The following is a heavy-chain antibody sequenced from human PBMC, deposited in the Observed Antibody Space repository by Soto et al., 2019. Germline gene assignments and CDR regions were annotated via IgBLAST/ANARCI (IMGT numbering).Heavy chain of an antibody. CDR1: GFSLISSGVG. D-gene: IGHD3-10*01. CDR3: VHRFVYNNSGTHFDH. J-gene: IGHJ4*02. CDR2: IYWDDDK. V-gene: IGHV2-5*02. Sequence: QITLRESGPALVKPTETLTLTCTFSGFSLISSGVGVGWIRQPPGKALEWLGLIYWDDDKRYSPSLKRRLTITKDTAKHQVVFTMTNMDPVDTATYYCVHRFVYNNSGTHFDHWGQGTLVTVSS.